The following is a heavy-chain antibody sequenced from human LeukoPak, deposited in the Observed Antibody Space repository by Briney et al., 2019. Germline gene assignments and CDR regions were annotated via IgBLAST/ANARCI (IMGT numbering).Heavy chain of an antibody. CDR2: IYSGGST. J-gene: IGHJ4*02. D-gene: IGHD6-13*01. CDR3: ARGIAAAGTPYYDY. CDR1: GFTASGNY. V-gene: IGHV3-53*01. Sequence: GGSLRLSCAASGFTASGNYMSWVRQAPGKGLEWVSVIYSGGSTYYADSVKGRFTISRDNSKYTLYLQMNSLRAEDTAVYYCARGIAAAGTPYYDYWGQGTLVTVSS.